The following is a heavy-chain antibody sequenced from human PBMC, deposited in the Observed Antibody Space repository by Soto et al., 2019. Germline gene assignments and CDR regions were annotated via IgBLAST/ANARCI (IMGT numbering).Heavy chain of an antibody. V-gene: IGHV3-23*01. CDR1: GFNFSSYA. CDR3: AKWYCSGGSCYFFTAEYFQH. D-gene: IGHD2-15*01. J-gene: IGHJ1*01. Sequence: PGGSLRLSCAASGFNFSSYAMSWVRQAPGKGLEWVSAISGSGGSTYYADSVKGRFTISRDNSKNTLYLQMNSLRAEDTAVYYCAKWYCSGGSCYFFTAEYFQHWGQGTLVTVSS. CDR2: ISGSGGST.